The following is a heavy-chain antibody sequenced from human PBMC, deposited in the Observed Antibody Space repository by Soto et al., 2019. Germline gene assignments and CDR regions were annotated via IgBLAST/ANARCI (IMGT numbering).Heavy chain of an antibody. CDR3: ARAMLVRGVGFDY. J-gene: IGHJ4*02. CDR2: IYHSGST. CDR1: GVSIGSGGYS. V-gene: IGHV4-30-2*01. D-gene: IGHD3-10*01. Sequence: TLSLTCAVSGVSIGSGGYSWSWIRQPPGKGLEWIGYIYHSGSTYYNPSLKSRVTISVDRSKNQFSLKLSSVTAADTAVYYCARAMLVRGVGFDYWGQGTLVTVSS.